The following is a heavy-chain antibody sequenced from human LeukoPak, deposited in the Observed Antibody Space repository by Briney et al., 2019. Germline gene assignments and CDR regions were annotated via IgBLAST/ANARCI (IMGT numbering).Heavy chain of an antibody. CDR1: GYTFTSYD. J-gene: IGHJ3*02. D-gene: IGHD2-15*01. Sequence: SVKVSCKASGYTFTSYDINWVRQATGQGLEWMGRIIPILGIANYAQKFQGRVTITADKSTSTAYMDLSSLRSEDTAVYYCARVADIVVVVAASRSRDDAFDIWGQGTMVTVSS. CDR2: IIPILGIA. CDR3: ARVADIVVVVAASRSRDDAFDI. V-gene: IGHV1-69*04.